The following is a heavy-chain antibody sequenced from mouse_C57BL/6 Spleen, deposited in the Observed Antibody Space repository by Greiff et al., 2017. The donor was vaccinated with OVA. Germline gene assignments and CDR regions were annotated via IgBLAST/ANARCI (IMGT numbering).Heavy chain of an antibody. CDR1: GFSLTSYG. V-gene: IGHV2-2*01. Sequence: QVQLQQSGPGLVQPSQRLSITCTVSGFSLTSYGVHWVRQSPGQGLEWLGVIWSGGGTDYNAAFISRLSISKDNSKSHVFFKMNSLQADDTAIYYCGGTVMDCWGQGTSVTVSS. J-gene: IGHJ4*01. CDR3: GGTVMDC. CDR2: IWSGGGT.